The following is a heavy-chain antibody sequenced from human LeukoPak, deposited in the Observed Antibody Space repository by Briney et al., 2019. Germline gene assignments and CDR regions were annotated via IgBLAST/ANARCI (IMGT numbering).Heavy chain of an antibody. V-gene: IGHV2-5*01. J-gene: IGHJ4*02. CDR2: IYWNDDK. D-gene: IGHD3-22*01. Sequence: SGPTLLNPTPPLTLTFTFSGFSLSTSGVAVGWIRQPPVKALEWLALIYWNDDKHYSPSLKSRLTITKDTSKNQVVLTMTNMDPVDTATYYCAHHYYDSSGYWVRFDYWGQGTLVTVSS. CDR1: GFSLSTSGVA. CDR3: AHHYYDSSGYWVRFDY.